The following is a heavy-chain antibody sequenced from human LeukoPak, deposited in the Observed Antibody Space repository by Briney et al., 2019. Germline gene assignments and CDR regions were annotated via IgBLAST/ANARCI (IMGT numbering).Heavy chain of an antibody. V-gene: IGHV4-34*01. J-gene: IGHJ4*02. CDR3: ARNGRKNNVDY. Sequence: SETLSLTCAVYGGSFSGYYWSWIRQPPGKGLEWIGEINHSGSTNYNPSLKSRVTISVDTSKNQFFLKLSSVTAADTAVYYCARNGRKNNVDYWGQGTLVTVSS. CDR1: GGSFSGYY. D-gene: IGHD1/OR15-1a*01. CDR2: INHSGST.